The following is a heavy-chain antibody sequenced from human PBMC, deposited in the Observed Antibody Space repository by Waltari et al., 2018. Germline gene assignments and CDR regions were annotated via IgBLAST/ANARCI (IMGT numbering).Heavy chain of an antibody. J-gene: IGHJ5*02. D-gene: IGHD3-10*01. CDR1: GFVFTNYY. Sequence: QVQLVESGGALVRPGGSLRLSCAASGFVFTNYYMTGIGQAPGKGPWLVAYISSNGGYAIYADSVKGRFTISRDNGQNSLFLQMNTLRGDDTAVYYCARVGSIYRVGWFDPWGQGTLVTVSS. CDR3: ARVGSIYRVGWFDP. CDR2: ISSNGGYA. V-gene: IGHV3-11*06.